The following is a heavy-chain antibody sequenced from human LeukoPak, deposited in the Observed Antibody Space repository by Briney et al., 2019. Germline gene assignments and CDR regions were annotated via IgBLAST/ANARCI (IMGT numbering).Heavy chain of an antibody. Sequence: GASVKVSCKASGYTFTGYYIHWMRQAPGQGLEWMGWMNPNRGDTSYAQKFQGRVTMTRDTSISTAYMELSRLRSDDTAVYYCARMQLWPEYFQHWGQGTLVTVSS. V-gene: IGHV1-2*02. J-gene: IGHJ1*01. CDR3: ARMQLWPEYFQH. CDR2: MNPNRGDT. D-gene: IGHD5-18*01. CDR1: GYTFTGYY.